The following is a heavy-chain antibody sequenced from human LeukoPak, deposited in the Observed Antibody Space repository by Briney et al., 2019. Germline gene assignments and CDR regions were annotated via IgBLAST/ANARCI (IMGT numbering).Heavy chain of an antibody. CDR1: GGSISSYY. V-gene: IGHV4-4*07. J-gene: IGHJ6*02. D-gene: IGHD6-13*01. CDR3: ARQVAHAGTASMDV. Sequence: SETLSLTCTVSGGSISSYYWTWIRQPAGKGLEWIGRIYSTGSTNYNPSLKSRVTMSVDTSKSQFSLRLSSATAADTAVYYCARQVAHAGTASMDVWGQGTPVTVSS. CDR2: IYSTGST.